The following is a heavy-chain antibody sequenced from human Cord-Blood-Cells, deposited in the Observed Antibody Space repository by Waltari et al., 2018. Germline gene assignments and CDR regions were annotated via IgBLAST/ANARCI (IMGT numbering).Heavy chain of an antibody. V-gene: IGHV4-59*01. CDR3: ARVERGYCSGGSCYYWYFDL. D-gene: IGHD2-15*01. J-gene: IGHJ2*01. CDR1: GGSISSYY. Sequence: QVQLQESGPGLVKPSETLSLTCTVSGGSISSYYWSWTRQPPGKGLEWIGYIYYSGSTNYNPSLKSRVTISVDTSKNQFSLKLSSVTAADTAVYYCARVERGYCSGGSCYYWYFDLWGRGTLVTVSS. CDR2: IYYSGST.